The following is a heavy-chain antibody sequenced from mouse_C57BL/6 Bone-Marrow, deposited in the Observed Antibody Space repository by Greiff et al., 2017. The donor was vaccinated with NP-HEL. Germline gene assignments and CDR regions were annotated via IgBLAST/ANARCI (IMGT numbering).Heavy chain of an antibody. Sequence: EAQGVESGGGLVKPGGSLKLSCAASGFTFSSYAMSWVRQTPEKRLDWVATISAGGSYTYYPDNVKGRFTISRDNAKNNLYLQMSHLKSEDTAMYYCAREEIYYDYDEGGYWGQGTTLTVSS. CDR1: GFTFSSYA. CDR3: AREEIYYDYDEGGY. V-gene: IGHV5-4*01. D-gene: IGHD2-4*01. CDR2: ISAGGSYT. J-gene: IGHJ2*01.